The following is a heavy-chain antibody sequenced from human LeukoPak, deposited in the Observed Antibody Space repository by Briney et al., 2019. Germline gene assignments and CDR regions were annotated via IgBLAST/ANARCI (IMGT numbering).Heavy chain of an antibody. V-gene: IGHV3-30*02. CDR1: GFTFSSYS. D-gene: IGHD2-21*01. CDR2: IRIYRSYR. J-gene: IGHJ4*02. Sequence: PGGSLRLSCAASGFTFSSYSMHWVRQAPGKGLEWESVIRIYRSYRYYSDSVKGRFTISRDNSKNKLYLQMNSLMTEDTAVYYCSNEGGEISDRGQGTLVT. CDR3: SNEGGEISD.